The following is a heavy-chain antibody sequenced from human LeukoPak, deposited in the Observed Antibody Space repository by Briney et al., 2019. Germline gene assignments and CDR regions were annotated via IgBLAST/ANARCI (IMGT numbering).Heavy chain of an antibody. CDR3: AREFREPAASP. V-gene: IGHV1-2*02. CDR1: GGTFSSYA. CDR2: INPNSGGT. D-gene: IGHD2-2*01. J-gene: IGHJ5*02. Sequence: GSSVTVSCKASGGTFSSYAISWVRQAPGQGLEWMGWINPNSGGTNYAQKFQGRVTMTRDTSISTAYMERSRLRSDDTAVYYCAREFREPAASPWGQGTLVTVSS.